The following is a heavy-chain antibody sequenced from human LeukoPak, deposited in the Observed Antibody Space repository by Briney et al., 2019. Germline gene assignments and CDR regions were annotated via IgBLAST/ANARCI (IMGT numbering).Heavy chain of an antibody. CDR1: GGSISSYY. V-gene: IGHV4-59*01. CDR2: IYYSGST. Sequence: SETLSLTCTVSGGSISSYYWSWIRQPPGKGLQWFGYIYYSGSTNYNPSLKSRVTISVDTSKNQFSLKLSSVTAADTAVYYCARAIAAAGTRGAFDIWGQGTMVTVSS. CDR3: ARAIAAAGTRGAFDI. J-gene: IGHJ3*02. D-gene: IGHD6-13*01.